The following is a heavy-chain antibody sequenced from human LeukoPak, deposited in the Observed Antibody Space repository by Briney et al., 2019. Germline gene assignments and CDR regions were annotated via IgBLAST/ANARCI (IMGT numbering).Heavy chain of an antibody. CDR2: ISNSGDAT. Sequence: GRSLRLSCAASGFTFSNYATSWVRQAPGKGLEWVSTISNSGDATYYADSVKGRFTISRDNSKNTLYLQMNSLRAEDTAVYYCAKAPPYKRYFDYWGQGTLVTVSS. V-gene: IGHV3-23*01. D-gene: IGHD1-1*01. J-gene: IGHJ4*02. CDR3: AKAPPYKRYFDY. CDR1: GFTFSNYA.